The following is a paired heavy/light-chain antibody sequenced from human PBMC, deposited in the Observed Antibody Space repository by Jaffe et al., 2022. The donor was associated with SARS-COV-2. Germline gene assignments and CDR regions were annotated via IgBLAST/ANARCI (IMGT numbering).Light chain of an antibody. CDR1: QSVSSSY. Sequence: EIVLTQSPGTLSLSPGERATLSCRASQSVSSSYLAWYQQKPGQAPRLLIYGASSRATGIPDRFSGSGSGTDFTLTISRLEPEDFAVYYCQQYGSSPRWTFGQGTKVEIK. CDR2: GAS. J-gene: IGKJ1*01. V-gene: IGKV3-20*01. CDR3: QQYGSSPRWT.
Heavy chain of an antibody. D-gene: IGHD2-2*01. CDR3: AKENIVVVPAAMVTYYYGMDV. CDR2: ISGSGGST. Sequence: EVQLLESGGGLVQPGGSLRLSCAASGFTFSSYAMSWVRQAPGKGLEWVSAISGSGGSTYYADSVKGRFTISRDNSKNTLYLQMNSLRAEDTAVYYCAKENIVVVPAAMVTYYYGMDVWGQGTTVTVSS. CDR1: GFTFSSYA. J-gene: IGHJ6*02. V-gene: IGHV3-23*01.